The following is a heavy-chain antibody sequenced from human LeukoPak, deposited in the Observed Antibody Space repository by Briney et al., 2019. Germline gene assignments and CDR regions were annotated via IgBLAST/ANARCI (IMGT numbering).Heavy chain of an antibody. D-gene: IGHD3-10*01. J-gene: IGHJ4*02. V-gene: IGHV1-18*01. CDR2: ISTYNGNT. CDR3: ARDYYGSGSYPYFDY. Sequence: VASVKVSCKASGYTFTSNGISWVRQAPGQGLEWMAGISTYNGNTNYAQKLQGRVTMTTDTSTSTAYMELRSLTSDDTAVYYCARDYYGSGSYPYFDYWGQGTLVTVSS. CDR1: GYTFTSNG.